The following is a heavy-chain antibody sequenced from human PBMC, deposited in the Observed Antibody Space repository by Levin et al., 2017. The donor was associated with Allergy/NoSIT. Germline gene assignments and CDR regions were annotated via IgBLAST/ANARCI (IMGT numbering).Heavy chain of an antibody. J-gene: IGHJ4*02. D-gene: IGHD6-19*01. Sequence: PGGSLRLSCAASGFTFSSYGMHWVRQAPGKGLEWVAVIWYDGSNKYYADSVKGRFTISRDNSKNTLYLQMNSLRAEDTAVYYCARGDYSSGWYLDYWGQGTLVTVSS. CDR3: ARGDYSSGWYLDY. V-gene: IGHV3-33*01. CDR2: IWYDGSNK. CDR1: GFTFSSYG.